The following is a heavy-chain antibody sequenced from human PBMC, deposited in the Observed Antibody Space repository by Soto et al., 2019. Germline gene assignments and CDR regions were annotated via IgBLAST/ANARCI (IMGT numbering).Heavy chain of an antibody. CDR2: IIPIFGTA. D-gene: IGHD3-22*01. J-gene: IGHJ4*02. Sequence: GXSVKVSCTASGDTFSSYAIRLVRQAPGQGLEWMGGIIPIFGTANYAQKFQGRVTITADESTSTAYMELSSLRSEDTAVYYCARSGYYQYYFDDWGQGTLVTVSS. V-gene: IGHV1-69*13. CDR1: GDTFSSYA. CDR3: ARSGYYQYYFDD.